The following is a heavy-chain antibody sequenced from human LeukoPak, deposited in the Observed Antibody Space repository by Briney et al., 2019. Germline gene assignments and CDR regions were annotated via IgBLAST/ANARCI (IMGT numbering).Heavy chain of an antibody. CDR2: IGGSGDFT. D-gene: IGHD3-10*01. Sequence: PGGSLRLSCAASGFSFSTCAMSWVRQAPGKGLEWVSAIGGSGDFTYYAEYVRGRFTISRGNSKKTLYLQMNSLRAEDTAVYYCAKADRGWGVITKDWGQGTLVTVSS. V-gene: IGHV3-23*01. J-gene: IGHJ4*02. CDR3: AKADRGWGVITKD. CDR1: GFSFSTCA.